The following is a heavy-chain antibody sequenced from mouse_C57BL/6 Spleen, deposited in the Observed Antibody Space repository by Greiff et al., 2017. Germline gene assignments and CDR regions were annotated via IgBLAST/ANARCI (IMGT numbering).Heavy chain of an antibody. D-gene: IGHD2-3*01. J-gene: IGHJ4*01. V-gene: IGHV6-3*01. CDR2: IRLKSDNYAT. CDR1: GFTFSNYW. Sequence: EVKLMESGGGLVQPGGSMKLSCVASGFTFSNYWMNWVRQSPEKGLEWVAQIRLKSDNYATHYAESVKGRFTISRDDSKSSVYLQMNNLRAEDTGICYYTGGDGYYGAMDYWGQGTSVTVSS. CDR3: TGGDGYYGAMDY.